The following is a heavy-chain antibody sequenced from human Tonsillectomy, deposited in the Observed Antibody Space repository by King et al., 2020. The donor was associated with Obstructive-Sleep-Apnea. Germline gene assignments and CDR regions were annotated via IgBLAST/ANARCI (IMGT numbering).Heavy chain of an antibody. CDR2: IWYDGNEK. V-gene: IGHV3-33*03. Sequence: VQLVESGGGVVQPGTSLRLSCTASGFTFSGYGMHWVRQAPGKGLEWLAVIWYDGNEKYYADSVKGRFTISRNNSKNTLYLEMNSLGAEDTAVYYCAKEFGKYFHYRGQGTPVTVSS. CDR1: GFTFSGYG. J-gene: IGHJ4*02. CDR3: AKEFGKYFHY. D-gene: IGHD3-10*01.